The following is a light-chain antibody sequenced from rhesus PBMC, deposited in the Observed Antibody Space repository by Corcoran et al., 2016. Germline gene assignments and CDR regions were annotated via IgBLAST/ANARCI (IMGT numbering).Light chain of an antibody. CDR3: QQYNSPPLT. V-gene: IGKV1-66*01. CDR1: QDINDY. J-gene: IGKJ4*01. CDR2: YAS. Sequence: DIQMTQSPSSLSASVGDRVTITCRSSQDINDYLSWYHQRPGKAPKALIFYASSLAKGVPSRFSGKRTGTDFALTISGLQPEEIGTYFCQQYNSPPLTFGGGTKVEIK.